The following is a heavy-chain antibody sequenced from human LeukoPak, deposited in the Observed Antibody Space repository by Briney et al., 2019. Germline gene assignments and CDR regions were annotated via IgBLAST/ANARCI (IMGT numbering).Heavy chain of an antibody. Sequence: GASVSVSCKASAYTFTRYYLHWVRQAPGQGLEWMGWIDPNNGDTKYAQKFQGRVTMTRDRSISTAYMELSRLTSDDTAVYYCARRSRNGLDAFDIWGQGTMVTVSS. D-gene: IGHD1-14*01. J-gene: IGHJ3*02. CDR1: AYTFTRYY. CDR2: IDPNNGDT. CDR3: ARRSRNGLDAFDI. V-gene: IGHV1-2*02.